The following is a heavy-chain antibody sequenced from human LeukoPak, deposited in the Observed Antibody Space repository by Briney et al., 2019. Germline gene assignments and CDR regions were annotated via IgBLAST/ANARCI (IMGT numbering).Heavy chain of an antibody. CDR2: ISGSGGST. D-gene: IGHD3-9*01. CDR1: GFTFSSYA. V-gene: IGHV3-23*01. Sequence: GGSPRLSCAASGFTFSSYAMSWVRQAPGKGLEWVSAISGSGGSTYYADSVKGRFTISRDNAKNSLYLQMNSLRAEDTALYYCAKDTMVTDILTGTGAFDIWGQGTMVTVSS. CDR3: AKDTMVTDILTGTGAFDI. J-gene: IGHJ3*02.